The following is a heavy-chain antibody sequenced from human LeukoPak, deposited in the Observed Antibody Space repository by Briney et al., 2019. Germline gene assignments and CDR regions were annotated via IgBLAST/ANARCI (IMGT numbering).Heavy chain of an antibody. D-gene: IGHD6-13*01. V-gene: IGHV3-33*01. CDR2: IWYDGSNK. CDR3: ARDPTYGAAAGTFDY. Sequence: PGRSLRLSCAASGFTFSSYGVHWVRQAPGKGLEWVAVIWYDGSNKYYADSVKGRFTISRDNSKNTLYLQMNSLRAEDTAVYYCARDPTYGAAAGTFDYWGQGTLVTVSS. CDR1: GFTFSSYG. J-gene: IGHJ4*02.